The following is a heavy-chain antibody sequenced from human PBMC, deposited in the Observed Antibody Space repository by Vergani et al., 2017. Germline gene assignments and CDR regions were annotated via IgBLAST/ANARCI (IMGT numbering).Heavy chain of an antibody. D-gene: IGHD2-21*01. V-gene: IGHV3-30*04. CDR2: ISSDGTNK. CDR3: ARCPVVYYYYYMDV. Sequence: QVQLVESGGGVVQPGRSLRLSCVASGFTFSSYTLHWVRQAPGKGLEWVAIISSDGTNKYSADSVKGRFTISRDNSKNTLYLQMNSLRADDTAVYYCARCPVVYYYYYMDVWGKGTTVTVSS. J-gene: IGHJ6*03. CDR1: GFTFSSYT.